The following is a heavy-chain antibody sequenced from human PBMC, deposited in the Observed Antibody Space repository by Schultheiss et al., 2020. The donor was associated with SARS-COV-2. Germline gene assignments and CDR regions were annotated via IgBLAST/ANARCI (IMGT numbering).Heavy chain of an antibody. CDR1: GFTFSSYG. CDR2: ISYDGSNK. D-gene: IGHD6-19*01. V-gene: IGHV3-30*18. CDR3: AKGISAVAGKKGGFDP. J-gene: IGHJ5*02. Sequence: GGSLRLSCAASGFTFSSYGMHWVRQAPGKGLEWVAVISYDGSNKYYADSVKGRFTISRDNSKNTLYLQMNSLRAEDTAVYYCAKGISAVAGKKGGFDPWGQGTLVTVAS.